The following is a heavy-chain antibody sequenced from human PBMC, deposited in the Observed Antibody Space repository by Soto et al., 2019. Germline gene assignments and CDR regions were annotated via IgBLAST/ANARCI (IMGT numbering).Heavy chain of an antibody. J-gene: IGHJ6*02. CDR1: GYTFTSYG. Sequence: ASVKVSCKASGYTFTSYGISWVRQAPGQGLEWMGWISAYNGNTNYAQKLQGRVTMTTDTSTSTAYMELRSLRSDDTAVYYCARVGSADYYYYYGMSFWAQGSTVPVS. D-gene: IGHD2-2*01. CDR3: ARVGSADYYYYYGMSF. V-gene: IGHV1-18*01. CDR2: ISAYNGNT.